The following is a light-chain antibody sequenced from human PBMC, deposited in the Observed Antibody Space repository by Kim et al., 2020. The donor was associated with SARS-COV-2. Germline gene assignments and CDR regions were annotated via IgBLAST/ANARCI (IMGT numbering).Light chain of an antibody. CDR2: DIR. V-gene: IGLV7-46*01. CDR1: TGAVTGGHF. CDR3: LLFYGGVRV. Sequence: QAVVTQEPSLTVSPGGTVTLTCGSNTGAVTGGHFPYWFQRKPGQVPRTLISDIRDRQSWTPARFSGSLLGDKAALTLSGAQPEDEADYYCLLFYGGVRVFGGGTQLTVL. J-gene: IGLJ3*02.